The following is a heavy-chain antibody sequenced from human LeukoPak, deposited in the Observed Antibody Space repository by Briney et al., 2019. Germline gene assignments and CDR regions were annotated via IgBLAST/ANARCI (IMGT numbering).Heavy chain of an antibody. CDR2: ISAYNGNT. J-gene: IGHJ6*02. D-gene: IGHD2-2*03. Sequence: ASVKVSCKASGYTFTSYGISWVRQAPGQGLEWMGWISAYNGNTNYAQKLQGRVTMTTDTSTSTAYMELRSLRFDDTAVYYCARDYGSQTYYYYYGMDVWGQGTTVTVSS. V-gene: IGHV1-18*01. CDR1: GYTFTSYG. CDR3: ARDYGSQTYYYYYGMDV.